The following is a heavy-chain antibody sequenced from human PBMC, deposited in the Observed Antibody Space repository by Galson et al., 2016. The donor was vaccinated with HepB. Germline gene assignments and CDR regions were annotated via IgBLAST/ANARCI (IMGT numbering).Heavy chain of an antibody. Sequence: SETLSLTCTVSGNTVHRDNYYWSWIRQSPGKGLEWIGYIYYNGKTDYNPSLKSRVAISIDTSKNQLSLTLNSVTTADTAVYFCARDLTSHFWSAPSPYGMDVWGQGTTVIVSS. CDR3: ARDLTSHFWSAPSPYGMDV. CDR2: IYYNGKT. V-gene: IGHV4-61*01. CDR1: GNTVHRDNYY. J-gene: IGHJ6*02. D-gene: IGHD3-3*02.